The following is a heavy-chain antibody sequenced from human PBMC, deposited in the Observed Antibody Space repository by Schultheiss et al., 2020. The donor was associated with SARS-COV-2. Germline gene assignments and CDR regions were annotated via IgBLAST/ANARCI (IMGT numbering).Heavy chain of an antibody. J-gene: IGHJ6*02. V-gene: IGHV1-8*01. CDR1: GYTFTSYD. CDR3: ARVASPSLYYYYGMDV. D-gene: IGHD6-6*01. CDR2: MNPNSGNT. Sequence: ASVKVSCKASGYTFTSYDINWVRQATGQGLEWMGWMNPNSGNTGYAQKFQGRVTMTRDTSTSTVYMELSSLRSEDTAVYYCARVASPSLYYYYGMDVWGQGTTVTVSS.